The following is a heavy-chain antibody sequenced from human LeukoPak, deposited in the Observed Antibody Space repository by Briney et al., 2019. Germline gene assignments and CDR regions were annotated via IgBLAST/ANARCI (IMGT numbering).Heavy chain of an antibody. V-gene: IGHV3-23*01. D-gene: IGHD3-3*01. Sequence: GVSLRLSCAASGFTFSGYAMSWVRQAPGKGLEWVSAISGSGGSTYYADSVKGRFTISRDNSKNTLYLQMNSLRAEDTAVYYCAKTSGVVRPYYFDYWGQGTLVTVSS. CDR1: GFTFSGYA. CDR2: ISGSGGST. J-gene: IGHJ4*02. CDR3: AKTSGVVRPYYFDY.